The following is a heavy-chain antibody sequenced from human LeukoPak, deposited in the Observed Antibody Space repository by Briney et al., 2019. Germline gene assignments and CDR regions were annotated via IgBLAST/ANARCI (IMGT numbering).Heavy chain of an antibody. CDR1: GGSISSYY. Sequence: SETLSLTCTVSGGSISSYYWSWIRQPAGKGLDWIGRIYTSGSTNYNPSLKSRVTMSVDTSKNQFSLKLCSVTAADTAVYYCARMISSGSYLAWFDPWGQGTLVTVSS. V-gene: IGHV4-4*07. CDR2: IYTSGST. CDR3: ARMISSGSYLAWFDP. D-gene: IGHD1-26*01. J-gene: IGHJ5*02.